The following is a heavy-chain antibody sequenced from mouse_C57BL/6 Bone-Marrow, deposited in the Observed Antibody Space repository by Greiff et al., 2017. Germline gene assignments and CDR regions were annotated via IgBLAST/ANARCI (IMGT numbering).Heavy chain of an antibody. J-gene: IGHJ1*03. CDR3: ARIGIYYYGSSYWYFDV. Sequence: VTLKESGPGILQPSQTLSLTCSFSGFSLSTFGMGVGWIRQPSGKGLEWLAHIWWDDDKYYNPALKSRLTISKDTSKNQVFLKIANVDTADTATYSWARIGIYYYGSSYWYFDVWGTGTTVTVSS. CDR2: IWWDDDK. D-gene: IGHD1-1*01. V-gene: IGHV8-8*01. CDR1: GFSLSTFGMG.